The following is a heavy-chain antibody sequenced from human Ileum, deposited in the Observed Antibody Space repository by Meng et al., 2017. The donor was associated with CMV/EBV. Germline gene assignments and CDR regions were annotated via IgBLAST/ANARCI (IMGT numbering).Heavy chain of an antibody. Sequence: SLKISCAASGFTFDDYAMHWVRQAPGKGLEWVSGISWNSGSIGYADSVKGRFTISRDNAKNSLYLQMNSLRAEDTALYYCAKDKKEGTIFGVVIGYYFDYWGQGTLVTVSS. J-gene: IGHJ4*02. D-gene: IGHD3-3*01. CDR2: ISWNSGSI. CDR3: AKDKKEGTIFGVVIGYYFDY. CDR1: GFTFDDYA. V-gene: IGHV3-9*01.